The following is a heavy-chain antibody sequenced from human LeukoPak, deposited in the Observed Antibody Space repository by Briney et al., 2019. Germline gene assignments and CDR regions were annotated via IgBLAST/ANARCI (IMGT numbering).Heavy chain of an antibody. CDR2: ISGSGGST. V-gene: IGHV3-23*01. CDR3: AKAVGIAVALYFDY. Sequence: GGSLRLSCAASGFTFSSYAMSWVRQAPGKGLEWASAISGSGGSTYYADSVKGRFTISRDNSKNTLYLQMNSLRAEDTAVYYCAKAVGIAVALYFDYWGQGTLVTVSS. D-gene: IGHD6-19*01. J-gene: IGHJ4*02. CDR1: GFTFSSYA.